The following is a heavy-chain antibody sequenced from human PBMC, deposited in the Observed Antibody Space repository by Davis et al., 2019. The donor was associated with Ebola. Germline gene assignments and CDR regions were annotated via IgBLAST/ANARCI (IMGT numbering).Heavy chain of an antibody. CDR1: GYSFTSYW. D-gene: IGHD6-13*01. CDR2: IYPGDSDT. V-gene: IGHV5-51*01. Sequence: KVSCKGSGYSFTSYWIGWVRQMPGKGLEWMGIIYPGDSDTRYRPSFQGQVTISADKSISTAYLQWSSLKASDTAMYYCARQESLYGSIDYWGQGTLVTVSS. CDR3: ARQESLYGSIDY. J-gene: IGHJ4*02.